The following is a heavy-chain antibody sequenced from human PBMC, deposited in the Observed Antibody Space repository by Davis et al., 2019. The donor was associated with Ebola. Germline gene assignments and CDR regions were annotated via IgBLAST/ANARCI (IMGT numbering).Heavy chain of an antibody. CDR1: GFTFSSYS. CDR2: ITCTSSTI. D-gene: IGHD6-6*01. Sequence: GESLKISCAASGFTFSSYSMNWVRQAPRTLXFFFSYITCTSSTIYYADSVKGRFTISRDNAKNSLYLQMNSLRDEDTAVYYCARDPTEYSSSSTYYYYYMDVWGKGTTVTVSS. V-gene: IGHV3-48*02. J-gene: IGHJ6*03. CDR3: ARDPTEYSSSSTYYYYYMDV.